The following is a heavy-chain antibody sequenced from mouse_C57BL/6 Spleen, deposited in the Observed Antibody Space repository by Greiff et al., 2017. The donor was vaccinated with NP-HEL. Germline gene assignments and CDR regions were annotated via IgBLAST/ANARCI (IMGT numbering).Heavy chain of an antibody. CDR2: IYPGDGDT. CDR3: ARERDGYVDV. D-gene: IGHD3-3*01. J-gene: IGHJ1*03. V-gene: IGHV1-82*01. CDR1: GYAFSSSW. Sequence: VQLQQSGPELVKPGASVKISCKASGYAFSSSWMNWVKQRPGKGLEWIGRIYPGDGDTNYNGKFKGKATLTADKSSSTAYMLLSSLTSEDSAVYFCARERDGYVDVWGTETTVTVSS.